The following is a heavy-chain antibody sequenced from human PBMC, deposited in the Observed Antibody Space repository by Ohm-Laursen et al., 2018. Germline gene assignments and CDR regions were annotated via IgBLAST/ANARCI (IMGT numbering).Heavy chain of an antibody. CDR2: IRYRDHLN. V-gene: IGHV3-11*04. Sequence: GSLRLSCSASGFTFSDYSMTWVRQSPGKGLEWLSYIRYRDHLNLYADSMKGRSTISRDDGKNSLFLQTNSLRAEGTGVYYCATAGSAYRSDWFDYWGQGILVTVSS. CDR3: ATAGSAYRSDWFDY. J-gene: IGHJ5*01. D-gene: IGHD5-12*01. CDR1: GFTFSDYS.